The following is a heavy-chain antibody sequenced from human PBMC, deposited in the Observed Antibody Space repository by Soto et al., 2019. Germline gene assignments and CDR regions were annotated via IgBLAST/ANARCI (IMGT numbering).Heavy chain of an antibody. Sequence: QLQLVESGGGVVQPGKSLRLSCAASGFTLTNYAMHWVRQAPGKGLTWVAFISYDGSSRYYADSVKGRFTISRDNSMNTLDLQMNSLSAEDTDVYYCANDKYYASGTSDWSFDLWGRGTLVTVST. CDR3: ANDKYYASGTSDWSFDL. CDR2: ISYDGSSR. D-gene: IGHD3-10*01. V-gene: IGHV3-30*18. J-gene: IGHJ2*01. CDR1: GFTLTNYA.